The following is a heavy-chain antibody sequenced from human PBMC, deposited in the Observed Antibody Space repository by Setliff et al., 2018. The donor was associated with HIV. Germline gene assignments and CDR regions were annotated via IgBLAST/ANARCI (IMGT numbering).Heavy chain of an antibody. V-gene: IGHV6-1*01. CDR2: TYYRSKWHN. Sequence: SQTLSLTCAITGDSVSSNSAAWNWIRQSPLRGLEWLGRTYYRSKWHNDYAVFLKSRITINPDTAKNQFTLQLKSVTPEDTAVYFCARGGDCDYNYYIDVWDKGTTVTVSS. J-gene: IGHJ6*03. CDR3: ARGGDCDYNYYIDV. D-gene: IGHD2-21*02. CDR1: GDSVSSNSAA.